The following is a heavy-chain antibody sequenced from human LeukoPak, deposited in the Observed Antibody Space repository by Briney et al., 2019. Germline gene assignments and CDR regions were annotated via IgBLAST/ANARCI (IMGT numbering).Heavy chain of an antibody. J-gene: IGHJ3*02. CDR2: INPSGGST. Sequence: ASVKVSCKASGYTFTSYYMHWVRQAPGQGLEWMGIINPSGGSTSYAQKFQGRVTMTRDTSTSTVYMELSSLRSEDTAVYYCAKDRWTEVDAFDIWGQGTMVTVSS. CDR1: GYTFTSYY. CDR3: AKDRWTEVDAFDI. V-gene: IGHV1-46*01. D-gene: IGHD1-1*01.